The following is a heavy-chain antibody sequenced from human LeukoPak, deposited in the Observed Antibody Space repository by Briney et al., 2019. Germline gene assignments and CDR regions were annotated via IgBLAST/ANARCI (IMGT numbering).Heavy chain of an antibody. Sequence: SETLSLTCTASGGSMNNYYWNWIRQPAGKGLEWIGHIYTSGSTNYNPSLKSRVTISIDTSKNQFFLKLSSVTAADTAVYYCARRTDYWGQGTLVTVSS. CDR2: IYTSGST. D-gene: IGHD1-14*01. J-gene: IGHJ4*02. CDR1: GGSMNNYY. CDR3: ARRTDY. V-gene: IGHV4-4*07.